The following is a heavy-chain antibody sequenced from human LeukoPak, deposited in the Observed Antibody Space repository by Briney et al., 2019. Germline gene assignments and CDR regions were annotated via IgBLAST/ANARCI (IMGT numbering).Heavy chain of an antibody. Sequence: PGRSLRLACAASGFSFSNYAIHWVRQAPGKGLEWVSFISSGGAYEYYADSVKGRFTISRGNSKNTLYLQLNSLRAEDTAVYYCATDSTYYYESGSSGPHYFGNWGQGTLVTVSS. CDR3: ATDSTYYYESGSSGPHYFGN. CDR1: GFSFSNYA. D-gene: IGHD3-10*01. J-gene: IGHJ4*02. V-gene: IGHV3-30*01. CDR2: ISSGGAYE.